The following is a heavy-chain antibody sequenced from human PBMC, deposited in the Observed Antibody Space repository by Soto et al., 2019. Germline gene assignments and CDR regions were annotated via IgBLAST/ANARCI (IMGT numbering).Heavy chain of an antibody. Sequence: GESLKISCTASGFSFGDYAMNWVRQAPGKGLEWVGFIRSKAYGGTTEYAASVKGRFTISRDDSKSIAYLQMNSLKTEDTAVYYCTSSLLWFGELFVYFDYWGQGTLVTVSS. D-gene: IGHD3-10*01. V-gene: IGHV3-49*04. CDR3: TSSLLWFGELFVYFDY. J-gene: IGHJ4*02. CDR1: GFSFGDYA. CDR2: IRSKAYGGTT.